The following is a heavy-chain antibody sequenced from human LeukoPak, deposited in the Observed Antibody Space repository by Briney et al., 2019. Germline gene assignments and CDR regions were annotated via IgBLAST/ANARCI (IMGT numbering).Heavy chain of an antibody. Sequence: ASVKVSCKASGGTFSSYAISWVRQAPGQGLEWMGGIIPIFGTANYAQKFQGRVTITADKSTSTAYMELSSLRSEDTAVYYCARDRGRRTAAGTYYYYGMDVWGKGTTVTVSS. V-gene: IGHV1-69*06. CDR3: ARDRGRRTAAGTYYYYGMDV. CDR1: GGTFSSYA. CDR2: IIPIFGTA. D-gene: IGHD6-13*01. J-gene: IGHJ6*04.